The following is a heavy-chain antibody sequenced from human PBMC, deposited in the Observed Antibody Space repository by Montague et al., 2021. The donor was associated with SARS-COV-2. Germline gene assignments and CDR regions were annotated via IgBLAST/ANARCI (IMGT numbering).Heavy chain of an antibody. V-gene: IGHV4-59*08. CDR1: GGSISSFY. D-gene: IGHD2-15*01. Sequence: SETLSLTCTVSGGSISSFYWSWFRQPPGKGLEWIGYFSDSGSTNYNPSLTRRVTMSVDTSKNQFSLKVNSVTAADTAVYYCARHYSATLPAVYWGQGTLVTVSS. CDR3: ARHYSATLPAVY. CDR2: FSDSGST. J-gene: IGHJ4*02.